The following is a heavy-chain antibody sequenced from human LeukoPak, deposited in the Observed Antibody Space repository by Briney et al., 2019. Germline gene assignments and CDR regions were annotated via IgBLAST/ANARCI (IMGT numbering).Heavy chain of an antibody. CDR3: ARGWIAVAGTDYYYYMDV. CDR2: INWNGGST. V-gene: IGHV3-20*04. D-gene: IGHD6-19*01. CDR1: GFTFDDYG. Sequence: GGSLRLSCAASGFTFDDYGMSWVRQAPGKGLEWVSGINWNGGSTGYADSVKGRFTISRDNAKNSLYLQMNSLRAEDTALYYYARGWIAVAGTDYYYYMDVWGKGTTVTVSS. J-gene: IGHJ6*03.